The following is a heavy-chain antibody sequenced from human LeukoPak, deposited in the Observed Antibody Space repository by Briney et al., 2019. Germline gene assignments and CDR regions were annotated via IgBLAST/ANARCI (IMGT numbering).Heavy chain of an antibody. Sequence: KAGGSLRLSCAASGFTFSSYSMNWVRQAPGKGLEWVSSISSSSSYIYYADSVKGRFTISRDNAKNTLYLQMNSLRAEDTAVYYCARDLLMGYRNAFDIWGQGTMVTVSS. CDR1: GFTFSSYS. CDR3: ARDLLMGYRNAFDI. J-gene: IGHJ3*02. V-gene: IGHV3-21*01. D-gene: IGHD5-12*01. CDR2: ISSSSSYI.